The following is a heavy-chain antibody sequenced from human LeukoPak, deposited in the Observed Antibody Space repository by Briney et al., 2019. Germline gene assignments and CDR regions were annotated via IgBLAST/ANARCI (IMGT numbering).Heavy chain of an antibody. Sequence: GGSLRLSCAASGFTFSSYAMSWVRQAPGKGLEWVSAISGSGGSTYYADSMKGRFTISRDNSKNTLYLQMNSLRAEDTAVYYCAKAPNPTIFGVVPTPYYMDVWGKGTTVTVSS. CDR2: ISGSGGST. J-gene: IGHJ6*03. CDR1: GFTFSSYA. CDR3: AKAPNPTIFGVVPTPYYMDV. V-gene: IGHV3-23*01. D-gene: IGHD3-3*01.